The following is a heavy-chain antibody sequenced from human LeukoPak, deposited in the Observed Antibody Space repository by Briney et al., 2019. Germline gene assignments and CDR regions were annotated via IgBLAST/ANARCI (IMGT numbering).Heavy chain of an antibody. CDR1: GGTFSSYA. V-gene: IGHV1-69*05. CDR2: IIPIFGTA. D-gene: IGHD3-3*01. J-gene: IGHJ4*02. CDR3: AAAAHYDSFLLVAYYFDY. Sequence: ASVKVSCKASGGTFSSYAISWVRQAPGQGLEWMGGIIPIFGTANYAQKFQGRVTITTDDSTSTAYMELSSLRSEDTAVYYCAAAAHYDSFLLVAYYFDYWGQGTLVTVSS.